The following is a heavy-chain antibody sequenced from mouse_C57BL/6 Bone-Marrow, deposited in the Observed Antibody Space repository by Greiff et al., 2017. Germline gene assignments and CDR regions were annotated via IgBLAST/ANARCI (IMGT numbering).Heavy chain of an antibody. CDR1: GFTFSDYY. CDR2: INYDGSST. D-gene: IGHD1-1*01. CDR3: ARDLVYYGSGKALAY. J-gene: IGHJ3*01. Sequence: EVMLVESEGGLVQPGSSMKLSCTASGFTFSDYYMAWVRQVPEKGLEWVANINYDGSSTYYLDSLKSRFIISRDNAKNILYLQMSSLKSEDTATYYCARDLVYYGSGKALAYWGQGTLVTVSA. V-gene: IGHV5-16*01.